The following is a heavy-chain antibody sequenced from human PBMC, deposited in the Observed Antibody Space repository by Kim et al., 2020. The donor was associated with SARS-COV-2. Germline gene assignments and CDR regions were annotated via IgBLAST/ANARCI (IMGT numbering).Heavy chain of an antibody. CDR3: ARDWGSGSHYYYYGMDV. D-gene: IGHD1-26*01. Sequence: SETLSLTCTVSGGSVSSGSYYWSWIRQPPGKGLEWIGYIYYSGSTNYNPSLKSRVTISVDTSKNQFSLKLSSVTAADTAVYYCARDWGSGSHYYYYGMDVWGQGTTVTVSS. CDR1: GGSVSSGSYY. CDR2: IYYSGST. V-gene: IGHV4-61*01. J-gene: IGHJ6*02.